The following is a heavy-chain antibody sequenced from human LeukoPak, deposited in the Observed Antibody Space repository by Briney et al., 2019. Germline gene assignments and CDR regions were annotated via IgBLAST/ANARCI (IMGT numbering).Heavy chain of an antibody. V-gene: IGHV3-21*01. D-gene: IGHD2/OR15-2a*01. Sequence: GGSLRLSCAASGFTFSSYSMNWVRQAPGKGLEWVSSISSSSSYIYYGDSVKGRFTISRDNAKNSLYLQMNSLRAEDTAVYYCARAFLGAFDIWGQGTMVTVSS. CDR1: GFTFSSYS. CDR3: ARAFLGAFDI. CDR2: ISSSSSYI. J-gene: IGHJ3*02.